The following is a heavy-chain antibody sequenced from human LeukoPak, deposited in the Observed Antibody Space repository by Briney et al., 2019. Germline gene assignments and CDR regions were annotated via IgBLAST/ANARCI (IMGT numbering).Heavy chain of an antibody. Sequence: GESLKISCTGSGYSFTSYWIGWVRQMPGKGLEWMGIIYPGDSDTRYSPSFQGQVTISADRSISTAYLQWSSLKASDTAIYYCATLYSSTWPMYWGQGTLVTVPS. CDR3: ATLYSSTWPMY. D-gene: IGHD2-2*01. CDR1: GYSFTSYW. V-gene: IGHV5-51*01. CDR2: IYPGDSDT. J-gene: IGHJ4*02.